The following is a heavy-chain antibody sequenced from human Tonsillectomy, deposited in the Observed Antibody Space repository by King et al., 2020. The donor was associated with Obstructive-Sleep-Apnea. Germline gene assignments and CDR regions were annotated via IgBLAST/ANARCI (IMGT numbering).Heavy chain of an antibody. V-gene: IGHV4-59*01. D-gene: IGHD3-9*01. CDR1: GDCISSYY. CDR2: IYYSGNT. CDR3: ARVGVDHDILTGHNRHRDWFDP. Sequence: QLQESGPGLVKPSETLSLTCTVSGDCISSYYWTWIRQPPGKELEWIGYIYYSGNTNYNPSLKSRVTISVDTSKNQFSLKLSSVTAADTAVYYCARVGVDHDILTGHNRHRDWFDPWGQGTLVTVSS. J-gene: IGHJ5*02.